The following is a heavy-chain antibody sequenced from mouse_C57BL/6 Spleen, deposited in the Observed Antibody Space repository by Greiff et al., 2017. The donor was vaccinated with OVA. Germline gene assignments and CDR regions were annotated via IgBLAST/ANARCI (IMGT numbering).Heavy chain of an antibody. CDR2: INYDGSST. V-gene: IGHV5-16*01. CDR1: GFTFSDYY. CDR3: ARDNGNYAFAY. D-gene: IGHD2-1*01. J-gene: IGHJ3*01. Sequence: EVKLMESEGGLVQPGSSMKLSCTASGFTFSDYYMAWVRQVPEKGLEWVANINYDGSSTYYLDSLKSRFIISRDNAKNILYLQMSSLKSEDTATYYCARDNGNYAFAYWGQGTLVTVSA.